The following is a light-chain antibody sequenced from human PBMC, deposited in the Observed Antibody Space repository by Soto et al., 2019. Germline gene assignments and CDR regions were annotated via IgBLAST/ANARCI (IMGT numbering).Light chain of an antibody. CDR2: EVS. CDR3: SSYTSSSTWV. CDR1: SSDVGGYNY. V-gene: IGLV2-14*01. Sequence: QSALTQPASVSGSPGQSITISCTGTSSDVGGYNYVSWYQQHPGKAPKLMIYEVSNRPSGVSNRSSGSTSGNTASLTISGLQAEDEADYYCSSYTSSSTWVFGGGTKLTVL. J-gene: IGLJ3*02.